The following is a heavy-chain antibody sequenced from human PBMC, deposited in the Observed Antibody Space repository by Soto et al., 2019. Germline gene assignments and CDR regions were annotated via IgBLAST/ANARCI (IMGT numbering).Heavy chain of an antibody. J-gene: IGHJ5*02. CDR2: KYYRSRFFS. V-gene: IGHV6-1*01. CDR3: VRDRYSSSGWFDP. Sequence: SQTPSLTCAISGDSVPSYSAAWNWIRQSPSGGLEWLGRKYYRSRFFSDYAESVKSRIIINPDTSKNQFSLQLKSVTPEDTAVYYCVRDRYSSSGWFDPWGQGTPVNVSS. CDR1: GDSVPSYSAA. D-gene: IGHD3-10*01.